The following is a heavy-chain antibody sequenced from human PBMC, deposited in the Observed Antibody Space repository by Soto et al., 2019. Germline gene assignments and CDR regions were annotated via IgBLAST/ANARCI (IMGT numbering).Heavy chain of an antibody. J-gene: IGHJ4*02. D-gene: IGHD6-13*01. CDR3: ARYSSSWYFDY. CDR2: IYYSGST. Sequence: SETLSLTCTVSGGSISSSSYYWGWIRQPPGKGLKWIGSIYYSGSTYYNPSLKSRVTISVDTSKNQFSLKLSSVTAADTAVYYCARYSSSWYFDYWGQGTLVTVSS. V-gene: IGHV4-39*01. CDR1: GGSISSSSYY.